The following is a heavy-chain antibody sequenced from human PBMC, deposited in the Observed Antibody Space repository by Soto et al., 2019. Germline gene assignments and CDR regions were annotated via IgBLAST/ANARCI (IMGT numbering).Heavy chain of an antibody. V-gene: IGHV1-18*01. J-gene: IGHJ5*02. CDR2: ISAYNGNT. D-gene: IGHD3-10*01. CDR3: ARWMGGHSYGSGSQNWFXP. Sequence: GASVKVSCKASGYTFTIYCISWVRQAPGQGLEWMGWISAYNGNTNYAQKLQGRVTMTTDTSTSTAYMELRSLRSDDTAVYYCARWMGGHSYGSGSQNWFXPWGQGTLVXVSS. CDR1: GYTFTIYC.